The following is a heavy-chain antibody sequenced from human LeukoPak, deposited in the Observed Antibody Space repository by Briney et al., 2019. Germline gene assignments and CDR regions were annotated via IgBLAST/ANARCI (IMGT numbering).Heavy chain of an antibody. Sequence: GASVKVSCKASGYTFTGYYMHWVRQAPGQGLEWMGRINPNSGGTNYAQKFQGRVTMTRDTSISTAYMELSRLRSDDTAVYYCARDTGYSSSWYYGDFDYWGQGALVTVSS. J-gene: IGHJ4*02. CDR1: GYTFTGYY. CDR2: INPNSGGT. V-gene: IGHV1-2*06. D-gene: IGHD6-13*01. CDR3: ARDTGYSSSWYYGDFDY.